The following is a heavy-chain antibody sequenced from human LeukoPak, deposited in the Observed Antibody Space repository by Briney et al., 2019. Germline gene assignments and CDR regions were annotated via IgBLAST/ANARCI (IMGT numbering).Heavy chain of an antibody. CDR1: GGSISSSSYY. CDR3: ARVPHWYFDL. J-gene: IGHJ2*01. CDR2: IYYSGST. Sequence: SETLSLTCTVSGGSISSSSYYWSWIRQPPGKGLEWIGYIYYSGSTNYNPSLKSRVTISVDTSKNQFSLKLSSVTAADTAVYYCARVPHWYFDLWGRGTLVTVSS. V-gene: IGHV4-61*01.